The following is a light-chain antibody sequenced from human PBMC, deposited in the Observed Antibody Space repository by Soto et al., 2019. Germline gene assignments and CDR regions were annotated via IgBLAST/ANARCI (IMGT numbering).Light chain of an antibody. V-gene: IGKV1-39*01. J-gene: IGKJ4*01. Sequence: DIQMTQSPSSLSASVGDRVTIICRASQSISTYLTWYQQRPGKAPDLLIYAASSLRSGVPSRFSGSGYGTDFTLTITSLQPEDFAIYFCQQSDSSPPTFGGGTKVEIK. CDR2: AAS. CDR3: QQSDSSPPT. CDR1: QSISTY.